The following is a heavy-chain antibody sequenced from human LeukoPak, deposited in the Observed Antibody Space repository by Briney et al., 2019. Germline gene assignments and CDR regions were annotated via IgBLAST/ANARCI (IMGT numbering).Heavy chain of an antibody. D-gene: IGHD1-1*01. CDR1: GYTCTGYY. CDR2: INPNSGGT. Sequence: GASVKVSRKASGYTCTGYYMHWVRQAPGQGLEWMGWINPNSGGTNYAQKFQGRVTMTRDTPISTAYMELSRLRSDDTAVYYCARDLGYNWNDGGFDYWGQGTLVTVSS. V-gene: IGHV1-2*02. J-gene: IGHJ4*02. CDR3: ARDLGYNWNDGGFDY.